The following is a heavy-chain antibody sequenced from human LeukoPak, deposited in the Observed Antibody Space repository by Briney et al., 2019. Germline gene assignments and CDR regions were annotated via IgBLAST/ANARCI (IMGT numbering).Heavy chain of an antibody. Sequence: ASVKVSCKVSGYTLTELSMHWVRQAPGKGLEWMGGFDPEDGETIYAQKFQGRVTMTEDTSTDTAYMELSSLRSEDTAVYYCATGKQGPAATPAFDYWGQGTLVTVSS. CDR2: FDPEDGET. CDR3: ATGKQGPAATPAFDY. V-gene: IGHV1-24*01. D-gene: IGHD2-2*02. CDR1: GYTLTELS. J-gene: IGHJ4*02.